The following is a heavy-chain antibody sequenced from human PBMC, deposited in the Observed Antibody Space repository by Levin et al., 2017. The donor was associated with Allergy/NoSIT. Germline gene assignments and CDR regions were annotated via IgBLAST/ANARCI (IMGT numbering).Heavy chain of an antibody. CDR3: ARDLTGTYSRDY. V-gene: IGHV3-30-3*01. CDR2: ISDDGSRK. Sequence: GGSLRLSCAASGFAFSNYAMNWVRQAPGKGLEWVAFISDDGSRKYYADSVKGRFTISRDDSKNTLYLQMSSLRAEDTAVYYCARDLTGTYSRDYWGQGTLVTVSS. CDR1: GFAFSNYA. J-gene: IGHJ4*02. D-gene: IGHD1-26*01.